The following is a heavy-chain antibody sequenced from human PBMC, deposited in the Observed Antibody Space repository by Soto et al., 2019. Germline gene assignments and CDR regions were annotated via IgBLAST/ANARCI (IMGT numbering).Heavy chain of an antibody. CDR3: ARDLDYYDSSGSIYYYGMDV. D-gene: IGHD3-22*01. Sequence: QVQLQQWGAGLLKPSETLSLTCAVYGGSFSGYYWSWIRQPPGKGLEWIGEINHSGSTNYNPSLKGRVTLSVDTPKNQFSLKLSSVTAADTAVYYCARDLDYYDSSGSIYYYGMDVWGQGTTVTVSS. CDR1: GGSFSGYY. CDR2: INHSGST. V-gene: IGHV4-34*01. J-gene: IGHJ6*02.